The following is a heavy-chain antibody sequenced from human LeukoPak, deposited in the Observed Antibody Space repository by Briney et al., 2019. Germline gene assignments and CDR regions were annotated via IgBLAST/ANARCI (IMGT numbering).Heavy chain of an antibody. CDR2: ISSSSSYI. CDR3: ARDQNYDSSGYPDY. CDR1: GFTFRSYS. D-gene: IGHD3-22*01. Sequence: PGGSLRLSCAASGFTFRSYSMNWVRQAPGKGLEWVSSISSSSSYIYYADSVKGRFTISRDNAKNSLYLQMNSMRAEDTAVYYCARDQNYDSSGYPDYWGQGTLVTVSS. V-gene: IGHV3-21*01. J-gene: IGHJ4*02.